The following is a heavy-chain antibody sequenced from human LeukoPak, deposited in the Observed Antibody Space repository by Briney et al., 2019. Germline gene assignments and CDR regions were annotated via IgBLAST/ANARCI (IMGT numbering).Heavy chain of an antibody. CDR2: IYYSGST. CDR1: GGSISSYY. J-gene: IGHJ4*02. Sequence: SETLSLTCTVSGGSISSYYWSWIRQPPGKGLEWIGYIYYSGSTNYNPSLKSRVTISVDTSKNQFSLKLSSVTAADTAVYYCARLWFDYVWGSYRPLAFDYWGQGTLVTVSS. D-gene: IGHD3-16*02. CDR3: ARLWFDYVWGSYRPLAFDY. V-gene: IGHV4-59*12.